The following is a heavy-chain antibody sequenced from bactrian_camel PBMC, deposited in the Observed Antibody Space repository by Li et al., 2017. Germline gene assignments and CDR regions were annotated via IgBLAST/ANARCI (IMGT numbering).Heavy chain of an antibody. CDR2: IDRNNHT. J-gene: IGHJ4*01. CDR3: TAGTCYSGPWCYEDKG. Sequence: DVQLVESGGGSVQAGGSLRLSCAASAVVYTSYCMGWFRQVPPNERAGVASIDRNNHTTYGDSVKGRFAISTDNAKNTVYLQMNNLKSEDTGLYYCTAGTCYSGPWCYEDKGRGRGTQVTVS. D-gene: IGHD7*01. CDR1: AVVYTSYC. V-gene: IGHV3S67*01.